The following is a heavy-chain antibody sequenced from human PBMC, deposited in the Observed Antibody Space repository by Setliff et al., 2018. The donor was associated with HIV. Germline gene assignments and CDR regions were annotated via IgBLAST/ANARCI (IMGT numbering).Heavy chain of an antibody. CDR3: ARGVGVQGT. CDR2: IYYSGST. J-gene: IGHJ5*02. CDR1: GGSISSYY. D-gene: IGHD1-26*01. Sequence: PSETLSLTCTVSGGSISSYYWSWIRQPPGKGLEWIGYIYYSGSTNYNPSLKSRVTMSIDMSNNHFSLRLDSVTAADTAVYYCARGVGVQGTWGQGILVTVSS. V-gene: IGHV4-59*12.